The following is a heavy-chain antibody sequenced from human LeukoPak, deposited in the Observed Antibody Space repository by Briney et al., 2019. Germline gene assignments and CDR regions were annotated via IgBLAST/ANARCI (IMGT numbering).Heavy chain of an antibody. Sequence: GGSLRLSCAASGFTVSSNYMSWVRKTPGKGLEWVSVIYSGGNTYHADSVKGRFTISRDSSKNTLYLQMNSLRAEDTAVYYCARRPSSSWYIDYWGQGTLVTVSS. J-gene: IGHJ4*02. V-gene: IGHV3-53*01. CDR1: GFTVSSNY. CDR2: IYSGGNT. CDR3: ARRPSSSWYIDY. D-gene: IGHD6-13*01.